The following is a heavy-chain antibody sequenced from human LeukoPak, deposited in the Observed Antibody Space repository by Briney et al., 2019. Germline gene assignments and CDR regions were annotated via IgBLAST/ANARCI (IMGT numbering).Heavy chain of an antibody. V-gene: IGHV4-39*07. Sequence: SETLSLTCTVSGGSISSSTYYWGWIRQPPGKGLEWIGEINHSGSTNYNPSLKSRVTISVDTSKNQFSLKLSSVTAADTAVYYCARGPKRAYSSSYWGQGTLVTVSS. D-gene: IGHD6-6*01. J-gene: IGHJ4*02. CDR2: INHSGST. CDR3: ARGPKRAYSSSY. CDR1: GGSISSSTYY.